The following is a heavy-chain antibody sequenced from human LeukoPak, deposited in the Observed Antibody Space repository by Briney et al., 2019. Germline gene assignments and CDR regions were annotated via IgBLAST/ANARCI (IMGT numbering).Heavy chain of an antibody. Sequence: PGTSLRLSCAASGFSFSNFAMHWVRQAPGKGLEWVTVISFYGAKKSYVDSVKGRVTISRDNSKKMLFLQMDSLRDEDTAVYYCVQGDHYWGSDCYLSALHPWGQGILVTVSS. D-gene: IGHD2-21*02. CDR1: GFSFSNFA. CDR3: VQGDHYWGSDCYLSALHP. CDR2: ISFYGAKK. V-gene: IGHV3-33*06. J-gene: IGHJ5*02.